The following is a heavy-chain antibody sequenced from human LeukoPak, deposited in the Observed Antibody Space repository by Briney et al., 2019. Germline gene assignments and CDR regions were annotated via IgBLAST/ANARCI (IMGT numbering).Heavy chain of an antibody. J-gene: IGHJ4*02. CDR2: IKQDGSEK. CDR3: ARDRGWLQSPFDY. D-gene: IGHD5-24*01. CDR1: GFTFSSYW. V-gene: IGHV3-7*01. Sequence: PGGSLRLSCAASGFTFSSYWMSWVRQAPGKGLEWVANIKQDGSEKYYVDSVKGRFTISRDNAKNSLHLQMNSLRAEDTAVYYCARDRGWLQSPFDYWGQGTLVTVSS.